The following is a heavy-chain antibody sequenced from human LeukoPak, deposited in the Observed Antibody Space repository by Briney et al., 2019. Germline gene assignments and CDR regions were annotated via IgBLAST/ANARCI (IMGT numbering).Heavy chain of an antibody. CDR3: ARAERWLQSVPNPLDL. V-gene: IGHV4-61*01. CDR1: GGSVSSGSYY. CDR2: IYYSGST. D-gene: IGHD5-24*01. J-gene: IGHJ2*01. Sequence: PSETLSLTCTVSGGSVSSGSYYWSWIRQPPGKGLEWIGYIYYSGSTNYNPSLKSRVTISVDTSKNQFSLKLSSVTAADTAVYYCARAERWLQSVPNPLDLWGRGTLVTVSS.